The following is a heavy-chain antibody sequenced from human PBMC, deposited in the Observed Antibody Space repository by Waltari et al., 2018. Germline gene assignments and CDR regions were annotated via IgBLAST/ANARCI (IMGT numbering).Heavy chain of an antibody. Sequence: QVQLVQSGAEVKKPGSSVKVSCKASGGTISSYSVRWVRQDHGKGTEWMGRIIPIFGKANYAQRFQGRVTITAYKSTSTAYMELSSLRSEDTAVYYCARDSGVGAYYYYGMDVWGQGTTVTVSS. D-gene: IGHD1-26*01. V-gene: IGHV1-69*08. CDR1: GGTISSYS. CDR3: ARDSGVGAYYYYGMDV. CDR2: IIPIFGKA. J-gene: IGHJ6*02.